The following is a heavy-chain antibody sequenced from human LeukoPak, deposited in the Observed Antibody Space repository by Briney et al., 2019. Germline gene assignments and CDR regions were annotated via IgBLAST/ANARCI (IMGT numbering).Heavy chain of an antibody. V-gene: IGHV3-30*18. CDR1: GFTFSSYG. CDR3: AKDLEPYTSGWYGDY. Sequence: PGGSLRLSCAASGFTFSSYGMQWVRQAPGKGLEWVAVISYDGSNTYYVDSVKGRFTISRDNSKNTLYLQMNSLRVEDTAVYHCAKDLEPYTSGWYGDYWGQGTLVTVSS. J-gene: IGHJ4*02. D-gene: IGHD6-19*01. CDR2: ISYDGSNT.